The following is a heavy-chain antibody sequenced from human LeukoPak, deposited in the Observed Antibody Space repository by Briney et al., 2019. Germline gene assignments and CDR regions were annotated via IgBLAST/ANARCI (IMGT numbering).Heavy chain of an antibody. CDR3: TRDRYGDYVFGDYYYGMDV. J-gene: IGHJ6*02. D-gene: IGHD4-17*01. CDR2: IKSNTDGGTA. Sequence: GGSLRLSCAASGFTFRNAWMTWVRQAPGKGLEWVGRIKSNTDGGTADYAAPVKGRFTISRDDSKSIAYLQMNSLKTEDTAVYYCTRDRYGDYVFGDYYYGMDVWGQGTTVTVSS. V-gene: IGHV3-15*01. CDR1: GFTFRNAW.